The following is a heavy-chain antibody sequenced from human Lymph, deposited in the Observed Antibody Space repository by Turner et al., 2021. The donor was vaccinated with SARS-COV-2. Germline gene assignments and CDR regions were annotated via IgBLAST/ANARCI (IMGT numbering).Heavy chain of an antibody. Sequence: VQLVGSLAVLVQPGVSLTLSCASSALTVRRHYMNWVRQAPGKGLEWVSDIYSGGSTFYADSVKGRFTISRHNSKNTLYLKMNSLRAEDTAVYYCARDLDTAGGMDVWGQGTTVTVSS. J-gene: IGHJ6*02. CDR1: ALTVRRHY. CDR3: ARDLDTAGGMDV. CDR2: IYSGGST. V-gene: IGHV3-53*04. D-gene: IGHD5-18*01.